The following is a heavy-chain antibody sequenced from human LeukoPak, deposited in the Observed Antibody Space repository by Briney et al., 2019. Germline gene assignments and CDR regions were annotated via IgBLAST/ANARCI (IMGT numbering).Heavy chain of an antibody. Sequence: GGSLRLSCAASRYTFSSYSINWVRQAPGKGLEWVSSISVGSNYIYYADSVRGRFSISRDDARTSLYLQMDSLRPEDTAVYYCAKDTSIGKYCTNGVCSPFDYWGQGTLVTVSS. D-gene: IGHD2-8*01. CDR1: RYTFSSYS. CDR2: ISVGSNYI. V-gene: IGHV3-21*04. CDR3: AKDTSIGKYCTNGVCSPFDY. J-gene: IGHJ4*02.